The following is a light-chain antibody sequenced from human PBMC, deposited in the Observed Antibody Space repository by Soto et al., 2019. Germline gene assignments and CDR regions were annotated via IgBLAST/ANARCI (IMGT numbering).Light chain of an antibody. V-gene: IGLV1-47*01. CDR2: MNN. Sequence: QSVLTQPPSASATPGQGVTISCSGSTSNIGSNYVYWYQQVPGTAPKLLIYMNNQRPSRVPDRFSGSKSGTSASLAISGLRSEDEADYYCAAWDDSLSGRYVFGTGTKLTVL. CDR3: AAWDDSLSGRYV. CDR1: TSNIGSNY. J-gene: IGLJ1*01.